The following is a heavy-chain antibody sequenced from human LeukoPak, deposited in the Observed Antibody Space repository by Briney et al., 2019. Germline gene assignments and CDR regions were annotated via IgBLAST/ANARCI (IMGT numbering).Heavy chain of an antibody. CDR1: GFTFSSYA. CDR3: ARGARVGAFDI. J-gene: IGHJ3*02. CDR2: ISSSSSTI. Sequence: GGSLRLSCAASGFTFSSYAMSWVRQAPGKGLEWVSYISSSSSTIYYADSVKGRFTISRDNAKNSLYLQMNSLRAEDTAVYYCARGARVGAFDIWGQGTMVTVSS. D-gene: IGHD2-2*01. V-gene: IGHV3-48*01.